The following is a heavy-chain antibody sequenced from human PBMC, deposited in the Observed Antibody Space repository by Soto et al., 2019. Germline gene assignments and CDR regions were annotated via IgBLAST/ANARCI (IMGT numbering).Heavy chain of an antibody. CDR3: ARDPPPPDY. CDR1: GYTFASYA. J-gene: IGHJ4*02. Sequence: QVKLVQSGAEVKKPGASVKVSCKASGYTFASYAISWMRQAPGQGLEWMGWISDYNGNTNYAQKLQGRVTMTTDTSTSTASMELRSLRSDDTAVYYCARDPPPPDYWGQGTLVTVSS. V-gene: IGHV1-18*01. CDR2: ISDYNGNT.